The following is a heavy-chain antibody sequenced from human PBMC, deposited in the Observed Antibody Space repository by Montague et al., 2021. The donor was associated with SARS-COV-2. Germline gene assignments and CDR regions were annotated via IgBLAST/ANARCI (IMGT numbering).Heavy chain of an antibody. CDR1: GFSLSTSGMC. CDR2: IDWDDDK. J-gene: IGHJ4*02. CDR3: ARIFDCSWPTFDY. Sequence: PALVKPTQTLTLTCTFSGFSLSTSGMCVSWIRQPPGKALEWLALIDWDDDKYHSTSLKTRLTISRDTSKNQVVLTMTNMDPVDTATYYCARIFDCSWPTFDYWGQGTLVTVSS. D-gene: IGHD3-9*01. V-gene: IGHV2-70*01.